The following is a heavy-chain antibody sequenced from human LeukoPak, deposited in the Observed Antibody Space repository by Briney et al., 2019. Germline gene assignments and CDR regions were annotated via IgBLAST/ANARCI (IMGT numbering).Heavy chain of an antibody. CDR1: GFTVSSNY. CDR2: IYSGGST. Sequence: GGSLRLSCAASGFTVSSNYMSWVRQAPGKGLEWVSVIYSGGSTYYADSVKGRFTISRDNSKNTLYLQMNSLRAEDTAVYYCARKWSSRSTHAFDIWGQGTMVTVSS. V-gene: IGHV3-53*01. J-gene: IGHJ3*02. D-gene: IGHD2-15*01. CDR3: ARKWSSRSTHAFDI.